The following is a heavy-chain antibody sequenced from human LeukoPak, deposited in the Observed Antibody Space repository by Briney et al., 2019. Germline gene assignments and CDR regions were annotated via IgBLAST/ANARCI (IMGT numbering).Heavy chain of an antibody. CDR3: ATLASGMDFWSDYYRAHRGIDI. CDR1: GGSISSGGYY. J-gene: IGHJ3*02. CDR2: IYYSGST. V-gene: IGHV4-31*03. Sequence: SETLSLTCTVSGGSISSGGYYWSWIRQHPGKGLEWIGYIYYSGSTYYNPSLKSRVTISVDTSENQISLNLSSVTAADTAVYYCATLASGMDFWSDYYRAHRGIDIWGQGTMVTVSS. D-gene: IGHD3-3*01.